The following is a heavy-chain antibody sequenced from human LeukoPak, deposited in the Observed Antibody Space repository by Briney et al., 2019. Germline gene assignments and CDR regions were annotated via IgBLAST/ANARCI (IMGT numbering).Heavy chain of an antibody. CDR3: AREHMTRVTLDY. CDR2: IYSGGST. Sequence: GGSLRLSCAASGFTVSSNDMSWVRQAPGKGLECISVIYSGGSTDYADSVKGRLTISRDNSKNTLYLQMNSLRAEDTAVYYCAREHMTRVTLDYWGQGTLVTVSS. D-gene: IGHD4-17*01. J-gene: IGHJ4*02. CDR1: GFTVSSND. V-gene: IGHV3-53*01.